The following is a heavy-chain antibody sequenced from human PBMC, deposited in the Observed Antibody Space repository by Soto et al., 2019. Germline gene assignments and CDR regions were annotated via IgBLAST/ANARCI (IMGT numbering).Heavy chain of an antibody. V-gene: IGHV4-59*01. Sequence: ETLSLTCTVSGGSISSYYWSWIRQPPGKGLEWIGYIYYSGSTNYNPSLKSRVTISVDTSKNQFSLKLSSVTAADTAVYYCASTAHSSGWYSGGFDYWGQGTLVTVS. CDR1: GGSISSYY. D-gene: IGHD6-19*01. CDR3: ASTAHSSGWYSGGFDY. CDR2: IYYSGST. J-gene: IGHJ4*02.